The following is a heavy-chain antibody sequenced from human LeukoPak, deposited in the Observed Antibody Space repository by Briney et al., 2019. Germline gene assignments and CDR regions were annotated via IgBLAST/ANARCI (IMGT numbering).Heavy chain of an antibody. V-gene: IGHV4-34*01. Sequence: PSETLSLTCAVYGGSFSVYYWSWIRQPPGKGLEWIGEINHRGSTNYNRSLKSRVSISVDTSKNQLSLNLSSVTAADTAVYYCARYRDYWCGFPYFDYWGQGAMVTVSS. CDR1: GGSFSVYY. CDR3: ARYRDYWCGFPYFDY. D-gene: IGHD3-3*01. CDR2: INHRGST. J-gene: IGHJ4*02.